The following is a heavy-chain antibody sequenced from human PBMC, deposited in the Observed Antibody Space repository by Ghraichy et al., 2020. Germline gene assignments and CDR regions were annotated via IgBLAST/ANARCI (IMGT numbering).Heavy chain of an antibody. Sequence: SVKVSCKASGYTFTSYYMHWVRQAPGQGLEWMGIINPSGGSTSYAQKFQGRVTMTRDTSTSTVYMELSSLRSEDTAVYYCARDHEWEPLRAGYGMDVWGQGTTVTVSS. D-gene: IGHD1-26*01. CDR1: GYTFTSYY. CDR2: INPSGGST. V-gene: IGHV1-46*01. J-gene: IGHJ6*02. CDR3: ARDHEWEPLRAGYGMDV.